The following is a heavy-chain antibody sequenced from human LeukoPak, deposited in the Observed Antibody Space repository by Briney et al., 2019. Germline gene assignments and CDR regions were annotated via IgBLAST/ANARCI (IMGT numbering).Heavy chain of an antibody. J-gene: IGHJ5*02. V-gene: IGHV4-34*01. CDR1: GGSFTDFY. CDR2: IDQSGTS. D-gene: IGHD1-26*01. Sequence: SETLSLTCAVYGGSFTDFYWTWIRQSPGKGLEWIGEIDQSGTSRYNPSLKGRVTISRDTSKKQFSLKMRAVTAADTAIYYCATDEDGIIVAWGQGARVTVS. CDR3: ATDEDGIIVA.